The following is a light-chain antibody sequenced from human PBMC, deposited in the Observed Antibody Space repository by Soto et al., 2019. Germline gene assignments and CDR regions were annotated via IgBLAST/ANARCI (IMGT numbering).Light chain of an antibody. V-gene: IGLV1-51*01. J-gene: IGLJ2*01. CDR2: DNN. CDR1: SSNIGNNF. CDR3: ATWDSSLIAGV. Sequence: QSVLTQPPSVSAAPGQKVTISCSGSSSNIGNNFVSLYQHLPGTAPKLLIYDNNKRPSGIPDRFSGTKSGTSATLGITGLQTGDEAHYYCATWDSSLIAGVFGGGTKLTVL.